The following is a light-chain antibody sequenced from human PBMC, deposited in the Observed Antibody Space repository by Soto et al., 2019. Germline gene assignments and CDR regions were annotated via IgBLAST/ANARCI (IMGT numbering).Light chain of an antibody. CDR1: KNDVGVYDF. V-gene: IGLV2-8*01. CDR3: TSYAGSNTDV. J-gene: IGLJ1*01. Sequence: QSVLTQPPSASGSPGQSVTISCTGTKNDVGVYDFVSWYQHHPGKAPRLIIYEVVQRPSGVPHRFSGSKSGNTASLTVSGLQAADEADYFCTSYAGSNTDVFGSGTKLTVL. CDR2: EVV.